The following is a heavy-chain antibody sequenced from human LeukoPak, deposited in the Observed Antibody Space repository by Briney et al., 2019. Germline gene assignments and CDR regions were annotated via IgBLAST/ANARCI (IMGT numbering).Heavy chain of an antibody. CDR2: ISSSSSYI. CDR3: ARDLYLGDILTGRDAFDT. Sequence: GGSLRLSCAASGFTFSSYSMNWVRQAPGKGLEWVSSISSSSSYIYYADSVKGRFTISRDNAKNSLYLQMNSLRAEDTAVYYCARDLYLGDILTGRDAFDTWGQGTMVTVSS. J-gene: IGHJ3*02. D-gene: IGHD3-9*01. CDR1: GFTFSSYS. V-gene: IGHV3-21*01.